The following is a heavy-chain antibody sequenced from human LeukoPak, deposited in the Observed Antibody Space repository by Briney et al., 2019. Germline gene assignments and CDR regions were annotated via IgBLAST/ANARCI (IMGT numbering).Heavy chain of an antibody. CDR3: ARDPGFYGSGSLNY. J-gene: IGHJ4*02. V-gene: IGHV3-33*01. CDR1: GFTFSTYG. D-gene: IGHD3-10*01. Sequence: GGSLRLSCAASGFTFSTYGMHWVRQAPGKGLEWVASIWFDATNKYYADSVKGRFTISRDNSKNTLFLQMSSLRAEDTAVYYCARDPGFYGSGSLNYWGQGTLVTVSS. CDR2: IWFDATNK.